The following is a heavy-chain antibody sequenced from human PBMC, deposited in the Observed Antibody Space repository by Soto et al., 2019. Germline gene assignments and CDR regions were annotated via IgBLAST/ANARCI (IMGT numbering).Heavy chain of an antibody. Sequence: SVKVSCKASGGTFSTFGISWVLQAPGQGLEWMGGIIPFFGTARYSQKFEDRITITADESTNTVYMDLRSLTSEDTAIYYCAKSAPMDAGDKYYYDFWGQGALVTVSS. V-gene: IGHV1-69*13. CDR3: AKSAPMDAGDKYYYDF. CDR2: IIPFFGTA. J-gene: IGHJ4*02. D-gene: IGHD4-17*01. CDR1: GGTFSTFG.